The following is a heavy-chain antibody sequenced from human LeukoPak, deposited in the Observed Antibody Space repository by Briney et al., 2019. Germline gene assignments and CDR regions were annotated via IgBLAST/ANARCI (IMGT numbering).Heavy chain of an antibody. Sequence: GGSLRLSCAASGFTFSSYWMSWVRQAPGKGLEWVANIKQDGSERYYVDSLKGRFTISRDNAKNSLYLQMNSLRAEDTAVYYCASMVTYFDLWGRGTLVTVSS. CDR2: IKQDGSER. CDR1: GFTFSSYW. V-gene: IGHV3-7*01. D-gene: IGHD5-18*01. CDR3: ASMVTYFDL. J-gene: IGHJ2*01.